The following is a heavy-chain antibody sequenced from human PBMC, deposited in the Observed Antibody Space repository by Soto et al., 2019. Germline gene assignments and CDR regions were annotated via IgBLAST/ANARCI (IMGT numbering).Heavy chain of an antibody. CDR3: ARREDTAIALDY. D-gene: IGHD5-18*01. CDR1: GYSFTSYW. CDR2: IYPGDSDT. V-gene: IGHV5-51*01. J-gene: IGHJ4*02. Sequence: PGESLKISCKGSGYSFTSYWIGWVRQMPGKGLELMGIIYPGDSDTRYSPSFQGQVTISADKSIRTAYLQWSSLKASDTAMYYCARREDTAIALDYWGQGTLVTGSS.